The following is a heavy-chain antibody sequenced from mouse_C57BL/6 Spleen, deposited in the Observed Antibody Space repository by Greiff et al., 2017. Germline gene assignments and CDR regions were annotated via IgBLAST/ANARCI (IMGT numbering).Heavy chain of an antibody. Sequence: VQLQESGAELVRPGASVTLSCKASGYTFTDYEMHWVKQTPVHGLEWIGAIDPETGGTAYNQKFKGKAILTADKSSSTAYMVLRSLTSEDSAVYYCTREGGYPAWFAYWGQGTLVTVSA. D-gene: IGHD2-2*01. CDR1: GYTFTDYE. CDR3: TREGGYPAWFAY. CDR2: IDPETGGT. J-gene: IGHJ3*01. V-gene: IGHV1-15*01.